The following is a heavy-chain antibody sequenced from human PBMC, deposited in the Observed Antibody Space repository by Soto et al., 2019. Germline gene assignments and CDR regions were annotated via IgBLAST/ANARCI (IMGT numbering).Heavy chain of an antibody. D-gene: IGHD3-10*01. CDR2: ITSDGSST. CDR1: GFTFSTYY. V-gene: IGHV3-74*01. J-gene: IGHJ6*02. CDR3: ARERGGGFGDV. Sequence: EVQLVESGGGLVQPGGSLRLSCAASGFTFSTYYMNWVRQAPGKGLVWVARITSDGSSTTYADSVKGRFTISRDNAKNTLYLHMNSRRAEDTAVYSCARERGGGFGDVWGQGTTVTVSS.